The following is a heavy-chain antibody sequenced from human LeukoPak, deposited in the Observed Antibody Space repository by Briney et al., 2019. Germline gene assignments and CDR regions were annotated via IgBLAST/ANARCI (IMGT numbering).Heavy chain of an antibody. Sequence: GKSLRLSCATSGLTFSSYGMHWVRQAPGKGLEWVAIISYDGSNKYYADSVKGRFTISRDNSKNTLYLQMNSLRAEDTAVYYCAKGPDILNGWYYFDYWGQGTLVTVSS. V-gene: IGHV3-30*18. CDR1: GLTFSSYG. D-gene: IGHD6-19*01. J-gene: IGHJ4*02. CDR3: AKGPDILNGWYYFDY. CDR2: ISYDGSNK.